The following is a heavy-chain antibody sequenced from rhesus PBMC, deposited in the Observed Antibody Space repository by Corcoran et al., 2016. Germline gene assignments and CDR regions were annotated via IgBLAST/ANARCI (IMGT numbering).Heavy chain of an antibody. J-gene: IGHJ6*01. D-gene: IGHD3-16*01. CDR2: IGGSSGTT. CDR3: ARELYYYSDRFYGLDP. V-gene: IGHV4-127*01. Sequence: QVQLQESGPGLVKPSETLSLTCAVSGYSISSGYGWSWIRQPPGKGLEWIGYIGGSSGTTTYNPSLKRRVTISKDTSKNQLSLKLRSVTAADTAVYYCARELYYYSDRFYGLDPWGQGVVVTVSS. CDR1: GYSISSGYG.